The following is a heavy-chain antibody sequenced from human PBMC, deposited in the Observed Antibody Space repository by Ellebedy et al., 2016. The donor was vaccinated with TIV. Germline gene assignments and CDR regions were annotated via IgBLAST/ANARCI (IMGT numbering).Heavy chain of an antibody. CDR2: ISSNGDYI. Sequence: GESLKISCAASGFTFSTYSMNWVRQAPGKGLEWVSSISSNGDYIYYADSVKGRFTISRDNAKNSLYLQVDSLRAEDTAVYYCARGTYDSSGYYSLGLDYWGQGTLVTVSS. V-gene: IGHV3-21*01. J-gene: IGHJ4*02. CDR1: GFTFSTYS. D-gene: IGHD3-22*01. CDR3: ARGTYDSSGYYSLGLDY.